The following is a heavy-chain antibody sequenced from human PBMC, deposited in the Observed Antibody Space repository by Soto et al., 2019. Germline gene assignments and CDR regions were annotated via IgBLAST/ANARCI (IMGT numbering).Heavy chain of an antibody. D-gene: IGHD6-13*01. Sequence: VSGPTLVNPTQTLTLTCTFSGFSLSTSGMCVSWIRQPPGKALEWLARIDWDDDKYYSTSLKTRLTISKDTSKNQVVLTMTNMDPVDTATYYCARITGSSENMDVWGKGTTVTVSS. V-gene: IGHV2-70*11. CDR2: IDWDDDK. J-gene: IGHJ6*03. CDR3: ARITGSSENMDV. CDR1: GFSLSTSGMC.